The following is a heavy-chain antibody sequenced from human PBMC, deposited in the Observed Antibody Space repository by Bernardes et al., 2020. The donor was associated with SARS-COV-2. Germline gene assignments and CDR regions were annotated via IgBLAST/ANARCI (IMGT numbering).Heavy chain of an antibody. CDR1: GYTFTDYY. CDR3: ARVGSGTYPPDFDY. Sequence: ASEKVSCKAFGYTFTDYYMSWVRQAPGQGLEWMGWINPNSGGTNYAQKFQGRVTMTCDTSISTAYMDLSRLRSDDTAVYYCARVGSGTYPPDFDYWGQGTL. J-gene: IGHJ4*02. D-gene: IGHD3-3*01. V-gene: IGHV1-2*02. CDR2: INPNSGGT.